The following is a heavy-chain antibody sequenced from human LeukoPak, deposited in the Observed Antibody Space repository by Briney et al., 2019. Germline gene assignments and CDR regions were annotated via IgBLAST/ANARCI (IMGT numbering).Heavy chain of an antibody. J-gene: IGHJ4*02. V-gene: IGHV7-4-1*02. CDR1: GYTFTSYA. D-gene: IGHD5-18*01. Sequence: ASVKVSCKASGYTFTSYAMNWVRQAPGQGLEWMGWINTNTGNPTYAQGFTGRFVFSLDTSVSTAYLQISSLKAEDTAVYYCARDLEGGYGYGDDAFDYWGQGTLVTVSS. CDR3: ARDLEGGYGYGDDAFDY. CDR2: INTNTGNP.